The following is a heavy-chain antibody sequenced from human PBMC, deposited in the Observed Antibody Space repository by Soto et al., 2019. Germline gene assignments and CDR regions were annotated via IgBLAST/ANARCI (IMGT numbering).Heavy chain of an antibody. J-gene: IGHJ3*02. Sequence: QLQLQDSGSGLVKPSQTLSLTCAVSGGSISSGGYSWSWIRQPPGKGLEWIGYIYHSGSTYYNPSLQSRVTISVDRSKNQFSLKLSSVTAADTAVYYCARSYGDYLGAFDIWGQGTMVTVSS. V-gene: IGHV4-30-2*01. D-gene: IGHD4-17*01. CDR2: IYHSGST. CDR1: GGSISSGGYS. CDR3: ARSYGDYLGAFDI.